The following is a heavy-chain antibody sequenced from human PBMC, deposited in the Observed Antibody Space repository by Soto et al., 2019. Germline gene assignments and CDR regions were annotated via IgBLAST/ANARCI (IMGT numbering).Heavy chain of an antibody. J-gene: IGHJ4*02. D-gene: IGHD6-6*01. CDR2: VCYRGTT. V-gene: IGHV4-39*01. CDR3: ARQGEHSSSYFFDS. CDR1: GDSINTSSYC. Sequence: SETLSLTCTVSGDSINTSSYCWGWIRQPPGKGLEWIGSVCYRGTTYYNPSLKSRLTISVDTSKRQFSLKLSSVTAADTAVFYCARQGEHSSSYFFDSWGQGTLVTVSS.